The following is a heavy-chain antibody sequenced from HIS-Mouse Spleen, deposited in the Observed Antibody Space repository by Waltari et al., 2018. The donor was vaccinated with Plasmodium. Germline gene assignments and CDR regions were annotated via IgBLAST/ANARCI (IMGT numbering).Heavy chain of an antibody. CDR1: GGSFSGYY. J-gene: IGHJ2*01. D-gene: IGHD3-3*01. Sequence: QVQLQQWGAGLLKPSETLSLTCAVYGGSFSGYYWSWIRQPPGKGLEWYGEINNSGSTNYNPSLKSRVTISVDTSKNQFSLKLGSVTAADTAVYYCARVTSSGVYWYFDLWGRGTLVTVSS. CDR3: ARVTSSGVYWYFDL. V-gene: IGHV4-34*01. CDR2: INNSGST.